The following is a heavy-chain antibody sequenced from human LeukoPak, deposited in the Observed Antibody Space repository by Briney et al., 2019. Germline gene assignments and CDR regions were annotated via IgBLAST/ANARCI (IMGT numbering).Heavy chain of an antibody. D-gene: IGHD3-3*01. Sequence: ASVKVSCKASGYTFTGYYMHWVRQAPGQGLEWMGWINPNSGGTNYAQKFQGRVTMTRDTSISTAYMELSRLRSDDTAVYCCARDLNYDFWSGYYTHHGMDVWGQGTTVTVSS. V-gene: IGHV1-2*02. CDR1: GYTFTGYY. CDR2: INPNSGGT. CDR3: ARDLNYDFWSGYYTHHGMDV. J-gene: IGHJ6*02.